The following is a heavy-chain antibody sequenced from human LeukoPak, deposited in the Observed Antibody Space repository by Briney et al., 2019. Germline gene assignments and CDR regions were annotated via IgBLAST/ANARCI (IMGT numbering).Heavy chain of an antibody. CDR1: GGSISSGSYS. Sequence: TLSLTCAVSGGSISSGSYSWSLIRQPPGKGLEWIGYMHHSGGTYYNPPLKSRVTISVDKSKNQFSLELSSVTAADTAVYYCAKHGVSPDAFDVWGQGTMVTVSS. CDR2: MHHSGGT. D-gene: IGHD2-8*01. J-gene: IGHJ3*01. CDR3: AKHGVSPDAFDV. V-gene: IGHV4-30-2*01.